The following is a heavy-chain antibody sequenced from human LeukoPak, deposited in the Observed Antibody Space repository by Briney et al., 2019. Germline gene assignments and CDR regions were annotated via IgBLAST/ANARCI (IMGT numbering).Heavy chain of an antibody. CDR3: ARGYNDFWSQFRYYMDV. J-gene: IGHJ6*03. CDR1: GGTFSSYT. V-gene: IGHV1-69*02. D-gene: IGHD3-3*01. Sequence: GASVKVSCKASGGTFSSYTISWVRQAPGQGLEWMGRIIPILGIANYAQKFQGRVTITADKSTSTAYMELSSLRSEDTAVYYCARGYNDFWSQFRYYMDVWGKGTTVTVPS. CDR2: IIPILGIA.